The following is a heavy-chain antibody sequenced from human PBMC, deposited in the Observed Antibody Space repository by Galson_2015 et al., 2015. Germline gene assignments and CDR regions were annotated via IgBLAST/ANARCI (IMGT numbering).Heavy chain of an antibody. Sequence: SLRLSCAASGFIFHNAWMSWVRQAPGKGLEWVARIVSKIDGGATQYAAPVKGRFTISRDDSKDTLYLQMNSLKTEDTAAYYCTSDRFEQQLADGWQSHWFDPWGQGTLVTVSS. V-gene: IGHV3-15*04. D-gene: IGHD1/OR15-1a*01. CDR2: IVSKIDGGAT. CDR3: TSDRFEQQLADGWQSHWFDP. J-gene: IGHJ5*02. CDR1: GFIFHNAW.